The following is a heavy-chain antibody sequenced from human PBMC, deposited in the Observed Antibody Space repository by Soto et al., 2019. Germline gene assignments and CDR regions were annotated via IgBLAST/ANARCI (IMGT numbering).Heavy chain of an antibody. CDR1: GGTLRSYA. CDR3: ARVIGDLLTGYRMDV. V-gene: IGHV1-69*13. Sequence: ASVKVSCKASGGTLRSYAISWVRQAPGQGLEWMGGIIPIFGTANYAQKFQGRVTITADESTSTAYMELSSLRSEDMAVYYGARVIGDLLTGYRMDVWGQGTKVTFSS. D-gene: IGHD3-9*01. J-gene: IGHJ6*02. CDR2: IIPIFGTA.